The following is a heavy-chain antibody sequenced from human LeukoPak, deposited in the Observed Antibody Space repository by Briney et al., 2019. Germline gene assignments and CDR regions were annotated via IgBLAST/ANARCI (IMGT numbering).Heavy chain of an antibody. Sequence: GASVKVSCKASGYTFTGYYMHWVRQAPGQGLEWMGIINPSGGSTSYAQKFQGRVTMTRDMSTTTVYMELSSLRSEDTAVYYCARDHYYDRSVPKPNAFDIWGQGKMVTVSS. CDR3: ARDHYYDRSVPKPNAFDI. CDR1: GYTFTGYY. CDR2: INPSGGST. D-gene: IGHD3-22*01. J-gene: IGHJ3*02. V-gene: IGHV1-46*01.